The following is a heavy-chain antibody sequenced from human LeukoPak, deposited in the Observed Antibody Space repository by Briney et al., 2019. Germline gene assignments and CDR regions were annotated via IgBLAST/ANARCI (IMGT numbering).Heavy chain of an antibody. CDR3: ARHFNYDFDY. CDR1: GGSISSYY. J-gene: IGHJ4*02. D-gene: IGHD3-3*01. CDR2: IYYSGTT. Sequence: SETLSLTCTVSGGSISSYYWSWIRQPPGKGLEWIGSIYYSGTTYYNPSLKSRVAISVDTSKNHFSLKLSSVTAADTAVYYCARHFNYDFDYWGQGTLVTVSS. V-gene: IGHV4-59*05.